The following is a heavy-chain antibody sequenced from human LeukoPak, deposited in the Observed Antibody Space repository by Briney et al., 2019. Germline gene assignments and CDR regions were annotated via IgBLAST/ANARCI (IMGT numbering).Heavy chain of an antibody. V-gene: IGHV3-23*01. J-gene: IGHJ4*02. CDR2: INGAGDNT. CDR3: AKVSVCYGCYLDY. D-gene: IGHD3-16*01. Sequence: PGGSLRLSCAASGYTFSSHGLTWVRQAPGKGLEWVSTINGAGDNTYYAETVKGRFTISRDNSKNTLYPQMHSLRAEDTAIYYCAKVSVCYGCYLDYWGQGTLDTVS. CDR1: GYTFSSHG.